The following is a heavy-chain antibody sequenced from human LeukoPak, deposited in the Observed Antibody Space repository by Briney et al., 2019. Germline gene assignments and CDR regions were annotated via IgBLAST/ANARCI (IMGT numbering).Heavy chain of an antibody. Sequence: ASVKVSCKASGYTFTGYYMHWVRQAPGQGLEWMGRINPNSGGTNYAQKFQGRVTMTRDTSISTAHMELSRLRSDDTAVYYCARVVAVAKNWFDPWGQGTLVTVSS. CDR3: ARVVAVAKNWFDP. CDR1: GYTFTGYY. CDR2: INPNSGGT. D-gene: IGHD6-19*01. J-gene: IGHJ5*02. V-gene: IGHV1-2*06.